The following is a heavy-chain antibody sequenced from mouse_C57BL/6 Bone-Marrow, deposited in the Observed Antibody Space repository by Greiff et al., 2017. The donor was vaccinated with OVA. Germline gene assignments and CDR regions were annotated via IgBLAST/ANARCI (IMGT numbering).Heavy chain of an antibody. CDR1: GFTFSSYA. CDR2: ISDGGSYT. J-gene: IGHJ3*01. Sequence: EVMLVESGGGLVKPGGSLKLSCAASGFTFSSYAMSWVRQTPEKRLEWVATISDGGSYTYYPDNVKGRFTISRDNAKNNLYLQMSHLKSEDTAMYYCARERGGQLRLPPWFAYWGQGTLVTVSA. V-gene: IGHV5-4*01. CDR3: ARERGGQLRLPPWFAY. D-gene: IGHD3-2*02.